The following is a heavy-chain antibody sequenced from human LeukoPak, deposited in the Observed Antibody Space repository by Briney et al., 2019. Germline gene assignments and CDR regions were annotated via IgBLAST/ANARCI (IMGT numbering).Heavy chain of an antibody. CDR2: ISGSGGST. V-gene: IGHV3-23*01. CDR3: ARGLDWNDGPYYYMDV. Sequence: PGGSLRLSCAASGFTFSSYAMSWVRQAPGKGLEWVSAISGSGGSTYYADSVKGRFTISRDNSKNTLYLQMGSLRAEDMAVYYCARGLDWNDGPYYYMDVWGKGTTVTVSS. J-gene: IGHJ6*03. CDR1: GFTFSSYA. D-gene: IGHD1-1*01.